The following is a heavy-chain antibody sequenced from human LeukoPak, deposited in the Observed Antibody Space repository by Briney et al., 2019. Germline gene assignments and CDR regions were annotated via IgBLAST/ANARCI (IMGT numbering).Heavy chain of an antibody. Sequence: SETLSLTCAVSGYSISSGYYWGWIRQPPGKGLEWIGSIYHSGSTYYNPSLKSRVTISVDTSKNQFSLKLSSVTAADTAVYYSARLQGFHSFDYWGQGTLVTVSS. D-gene: IGHD4-11*01. J-gene: IGHJ4*02. CDR1: GYSISSGYY. V-gene: IGHV4-38-2*01. CDR2: IYHSGST. CDR3: ARLQGFHSFDY.